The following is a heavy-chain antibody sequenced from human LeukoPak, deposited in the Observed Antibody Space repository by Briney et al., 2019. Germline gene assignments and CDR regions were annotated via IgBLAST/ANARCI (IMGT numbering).Heavy chain of an antibody. J-gene: IGHJ3*01. CDR2: ISPSGDRE. Sequence: GGSLRLSCAASGFTFSNCAMSWVRQAPGKALEWVSVISPSGDREYYADSVKGRVTISRDNSKNTLYLQMNSLRADDTAVYFCARPRGCGYFWAAFDLWGRGTMVTVSS. CDR1: GFTFSNCA. D-gene: IGHD3-22*01. CDR3: ARPRGCGYFWAAFDL. V-gene: IGHV3-23*01.